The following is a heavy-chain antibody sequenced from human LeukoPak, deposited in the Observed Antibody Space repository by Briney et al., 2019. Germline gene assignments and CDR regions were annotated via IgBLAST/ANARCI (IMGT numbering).Heavy chain of an antibody. CDR2: ISGSGGST. D-gene: IGHD6-6*01. V-gene: IGHV3-23*01. Sequence: TGGSLRLSCAASGFTFSSYAMSWVRQAPGKRLEWGSAISGSGGSTYYADSVKGRFTISRDNSKNTLYLQMNSLRAEDTAVYYCAKDLEYSSSFFDYWGQGTLVTVSS. CDR1: GFTFSSYA. J-gene: IGHJ4*02. CDR3: AKDLEYSSSFFDY.